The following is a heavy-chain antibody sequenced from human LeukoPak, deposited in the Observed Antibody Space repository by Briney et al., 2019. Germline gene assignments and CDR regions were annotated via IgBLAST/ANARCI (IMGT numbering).Heavy chain of an antibody. CDR1: GGSISSYY. D-gene: IGHD3-10*01. Sequence: SETLSLTRTVSGGSISSYYWGWIRQPPGKGLEWIGSIYYSGSTYYNPSLKSRVTISVDTSKNQFSLKLSSVTAADTAVYYCARQRYYYGSGSAYWGQGTLVTVSS. J-gene: IGHJ4*02. CDR3: ARQRYYYGSGSAY. V-gene: IGHV4-39*01. CDR2: IYYSGST.